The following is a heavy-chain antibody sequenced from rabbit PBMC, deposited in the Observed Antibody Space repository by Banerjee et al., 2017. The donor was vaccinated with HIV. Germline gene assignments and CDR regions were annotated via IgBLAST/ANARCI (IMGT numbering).Heavy chain of an antibody. J-gene: IGHJ4*01. CDR2: IALDSDHT. CDR3: ARNTDYVGRDYGL. CDR1: GFDFSSNYR. D-gene: IGHD4-2*01. V-gene: IGHV1S45*01. Sequence: EESGGGLVKPEGSLTLTCKASGFDFSSNYRICWVRQAPGKGLEWITSIALDSDHTWYANWAKGRFTISKTSSTVSLKMTSLTAADTATYFCARNTDYVGRDYGLWGPAPWSPS.